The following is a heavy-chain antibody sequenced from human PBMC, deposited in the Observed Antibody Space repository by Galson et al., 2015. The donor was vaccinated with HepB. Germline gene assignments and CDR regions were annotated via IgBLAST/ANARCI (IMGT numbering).Heavy chain of an antibody. D-gene: IGHD2-2*01. CDR2: ISYDGSNK. CDR1: GFTFSSYG. Sequence: SLRLSCAASGFTFSSYGMHWVRQAPGKGLEWVAVISYDGSNKYYADSVKGRFTISRDNSKNTLYLRMNSLRAEDTAVYYCAKEEIVPAALYYYYYYMDVWGKGTTVTVSS. CDR3: AKEEIVPAALYYYYYYMDV. J-gene: IGHJ6*03. V-gene: IGHV3-30*18.